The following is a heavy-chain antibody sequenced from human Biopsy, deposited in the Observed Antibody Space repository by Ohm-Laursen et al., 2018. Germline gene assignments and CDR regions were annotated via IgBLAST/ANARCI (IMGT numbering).Heavy chain of an antibody. Sequence: GTLSLTCSVSVASISSSSYFWGWIHQPPGKGLEWIGTFYYTGSTHYNPSLKSRVTIFADTSKNQFSLNLTSVTVADSAVYYCVRGPPSLFWGQGILVTVSS. J-gene: IGHJ4*02. CDR1: VASISSSSYF. CDR3: VRGPPSLF. V-gene: IGHV4-39*01. CDR2: FYYTGST.